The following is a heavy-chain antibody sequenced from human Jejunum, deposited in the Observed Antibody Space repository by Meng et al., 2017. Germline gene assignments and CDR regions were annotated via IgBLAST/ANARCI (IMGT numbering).Heavy chain of an antibody. J-gene: IGHJ4*02. V-gene: IGHV1-18*01. CDR3: AVDCSSTTCYGFDY. CDR1: GYTFRMYG. CDR2: IATHNGDT. Sequence: ASVKVSCKPSGYTFRMYGISWVRQAPGQGLEWMGWIATHNGDTKYAQRLQGRVTMTTDITTNTVFMELRSLTPDDTGVYYCAVDCSSTTCYGFDYWGQGTQVTVSS. D-gene: IGHD2-2*01.